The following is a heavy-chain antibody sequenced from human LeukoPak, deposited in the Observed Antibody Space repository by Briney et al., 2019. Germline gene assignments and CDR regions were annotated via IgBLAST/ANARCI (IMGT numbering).Heavy chain of an antibody. Sequence: PGGSLRLSCATSGFTFSTYAMNWVRQAPGKGLEWVSAISGSGGRTYYADSLKGRFTISRDNSKNTLYLQMNSLRPEDTAVYYCARDQQNGYSSGWSFDSWGQGTLVTVSS. V-gene: IGHV3-23*01. CDR3: ARDQQNGYSSGWSFDS. J-gene: IGHJ5*01. CDR2: ISGSGGRT. CDR1: GFTFSTYA. D-gene: IGHD6-19*01.